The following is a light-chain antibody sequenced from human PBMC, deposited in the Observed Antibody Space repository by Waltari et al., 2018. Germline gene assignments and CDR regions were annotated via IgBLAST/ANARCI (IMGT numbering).Light chain of an antibody. J-gene: IGKJ1*01. V-gene: IGKV3-20*01. CDR1: QSVSIY. CDR2: HTS. Sequence: LVLTQSPGTLSLSPGERATPSCRASQSVSIYLAWYHQKPGQAPRLLIYHTSTRATGIPDRFSGSGSGTDFSLTISGLEPEDFAVYYCQHYKNLPVSFGQGTRVEIK. CDR3: QHYKNLPVS.